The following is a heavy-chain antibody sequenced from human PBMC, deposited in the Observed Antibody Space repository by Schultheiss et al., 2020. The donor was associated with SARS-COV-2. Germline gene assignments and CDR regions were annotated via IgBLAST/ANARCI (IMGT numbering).Heavy chain of an antibody. CDR2: ISWNGVST. J-gene: IGHJ4*02. D-gene: IGHD6-6*01. Sequence: ETLSLTCAASGFTYDDHGMGWVRQTPGKGLEWVSAISWNGVSTGYADSVKGRFTISRDNAKNSLYLQMNSLRSEDTALYYCARMGSSSSAGWSDYWGQGTLVTVSS. CDR3: ARMGSSSSAGWSDY. CDR1: GFTYDDHG. V-gene: IGHV3-20*04.